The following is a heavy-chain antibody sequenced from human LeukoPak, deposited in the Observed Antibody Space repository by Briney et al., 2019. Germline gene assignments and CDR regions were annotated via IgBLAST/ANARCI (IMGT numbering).Heavy chain of an antibody. Sequence: PGRSLTPSCAVSAFTLSSFCLHWDSQAPGKGMEWVAVISSGGSNKYYTDSVRGRFTIYRDNSKNALYLQMNSLRAEDTAVYYCARLTSGGDYAFDYWGQGTLVTVSS. CDR2: ISSGGSNK. V-gene: IGHV3-30*03. D-gene: IGHD2-21*02. CDR3: ARLTSGGDYAFDY. CDR1: AFTLSSFC. J-gene: IGHJ4*02.